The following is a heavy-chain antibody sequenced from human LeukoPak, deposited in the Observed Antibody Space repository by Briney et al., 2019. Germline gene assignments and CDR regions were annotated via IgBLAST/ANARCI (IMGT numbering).Heavy chain of an antibody. J-gene: IGHJ6*03. D-gene: IGHD3-3*01. V-gene: IGHV1-18*01. CDR3: ARVGSGNYYYYYYMDA. CDR2: ISAYNGNT. Sequence: ASVKVSCKASGYTFTSYGISWVRQAPGQGLEWMGWISAYNGNTNYAQKLQGRVTMTTDTSTSTAYMELRSLRSDDTAVYYCARVGSGNYYYYYYMDAWGKGTTGTVSS. CDR1: GYTFTSYG.